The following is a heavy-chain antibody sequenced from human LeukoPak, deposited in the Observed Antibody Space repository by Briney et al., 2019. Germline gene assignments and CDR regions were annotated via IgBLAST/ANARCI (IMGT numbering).Heavy chain of an antibody. Sequence: PGGSLRLSCAASGFTFDDYAMHWVRQAPGKGLEWVSGISWNSGSIGYADSVKGRFTISRDNAKNSLYLQMNSLRAEDTALYYCAKDIGGSGSAPFDYWGQGTLVTVSS. D-gene: IGHD3-10*01. J-gene: IGHJ4*02. CDR3: AKDIGGSGSAPFDY. V-gene: IGHV3-9*01. CDR1: GFTFDDYA. CDR2: ISWNSGSI.